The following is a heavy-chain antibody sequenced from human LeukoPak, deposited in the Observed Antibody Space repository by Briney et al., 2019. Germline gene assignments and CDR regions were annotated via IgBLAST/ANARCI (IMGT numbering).Heavy chain of an antibody. J-gene: IGHJ4*02. CDR1: GFTFSSYA. Sequence: PGGSLRLSCAASGFTFSSYAMSWVRQAPGKGLEWVSTIGGSGGHTYYTGSVKGRFTISRDNSKNTLYLQMNSLRVEDTAVYYCAKDLDYGGNSPFDYWGQGTLVTVSS. D-gene: IGHD4-23*01. CDR3: AKDLDYGGNSPFDY. CDR2: IGGSGGHT. V-gene: IGHV3-23*01.